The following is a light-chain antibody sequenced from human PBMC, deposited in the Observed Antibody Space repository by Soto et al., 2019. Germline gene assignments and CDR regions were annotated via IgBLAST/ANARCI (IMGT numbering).Light chain of an antibody. CDR1: QSISGY. CDR3: QQFISYPRT. Sequence: DIQTTQSQTSLSASVVDRVYIXFVTSQSISGYLNWYRHKPGKAPTLLIYAASTLQSGVPSRFSGSGSGTEFTLTISSLQPEDFATYYCQQFISYPRTFGQGTKVDIK. J-gene: IGKJ1*01. CDR2: AAS. V-gene: IGKV1-9*01.